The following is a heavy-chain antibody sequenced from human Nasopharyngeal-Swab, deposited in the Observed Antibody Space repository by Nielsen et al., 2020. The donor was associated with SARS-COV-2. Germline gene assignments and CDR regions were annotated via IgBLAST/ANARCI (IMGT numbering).Heavy chain of an antibody. V-gene: IGHV4-34*01. CDR1: GGSFSGYY. CDR2: INHSGST. D-gene: IGHD4-17*01. J-gene: IGHJ4*02. CDR3: ARAPLRGVDY. Sequence: SEILSLTCAVYGGSFSGYYWSWIRQPPGKGLEWIGEINHSGSTNYNPYLKSRVTISVDTSKNQFSLKLSSVTAADTAVYYCARAPLRGVDYWGQGTLVTVSS.